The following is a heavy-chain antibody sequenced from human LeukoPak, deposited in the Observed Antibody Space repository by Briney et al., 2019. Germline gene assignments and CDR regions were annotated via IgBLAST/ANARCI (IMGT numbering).Heavy chain of an antibody. CDR3: ARIGSSSWYGGFDP. D-gene: IGHD6-13*01. CDR1: GYTFTSYG. J-gene: IGHJ5*02. V-gene: IGHV1-18*01. CDR2: ISAYNGNT. Sequence: ASVKVSCKASGYTFTSYGISWVRQAPGQGLEWMGWISAYNGNTNYAQKLQGRVTMTTDTSTSTASMELRSLRADDTAVYYCARIGSSSWYGGFDPWGQGTLVTVSS.